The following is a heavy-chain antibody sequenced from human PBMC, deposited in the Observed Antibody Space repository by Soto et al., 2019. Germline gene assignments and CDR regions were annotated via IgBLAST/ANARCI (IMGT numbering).Heavy chain of an antibody. CDR2: ISYDGGER. Sequence: QVQLVESGGGVVQSGGSLRLSCGGSGFIFSRYGMHWVRQAPGKGLEWVTGISYDGGERFYADSVKGRFTISRDNSKNRLDLQMSSLRPEDTAVYYCARDLPLYSRGDCNFDFCGQGTLVTVSS. CDR3: ARDLPLYSRGDCNFDF. J-gene: IGHJ4*02. V-gene: IGHV3-30*03. CDR1: GFIFSRYG. D-gene: IGHD2-21*02.